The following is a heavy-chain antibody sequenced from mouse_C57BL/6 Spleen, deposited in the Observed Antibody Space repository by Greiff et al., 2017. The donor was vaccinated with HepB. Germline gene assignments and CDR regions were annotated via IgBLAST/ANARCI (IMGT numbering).Heavy chain of an antibody. D-gene: IGHD2-1*01. J-gene: IGHJ2*01. Sequence: VQLQQSGPELVKPGASVKIPCKASGYTFTDYNMDWVKQSHGKSLEWIGDINPNNGGTIYNQKFKGKATLTVDKSSSTAYMELRSLTSEDTAVYYCARSVYYGNYYSDYWGQGTTLTVSS. V-gene: IGHV1-18*01. CDR2: INPNNGGT. CDR1: GYTFTDYN. CDR3: ARSVYYGNYYSDY.